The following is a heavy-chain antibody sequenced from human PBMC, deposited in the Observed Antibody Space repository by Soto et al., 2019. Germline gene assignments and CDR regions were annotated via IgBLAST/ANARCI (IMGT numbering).Heavy chain of an antibody. CDR1: GFTFSTHA. V-gene: IGHV3-30-3*01. CDR2: ISYDGTTK. J-gene: IGHJ5*02. CDR3: ERDWQKAGRTGWFDP. Sequence: QEQVVESGGGVVQPGRSLRLSCAASGFTFSTHAMHWVRQAPGRGLEWVAIISYDGTTKDYADSVKGRFTISRDNSKNAVYLQMNRLRSEDTALYYCERDWQKAGRTGWFDPWGQGTLVTVSS. D-gene: IGHD6-13*01.